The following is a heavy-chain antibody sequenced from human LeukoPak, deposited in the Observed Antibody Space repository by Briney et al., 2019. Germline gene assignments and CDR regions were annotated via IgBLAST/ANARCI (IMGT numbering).Heavy chain of an antibody. J-gene: IGHJ4*02. V-gene: IGHV4-39*01. Sequence: SETLSLTCTVSGGSISSSAYYWGWIRQPPGKRLEWIGSIYYSGITYDNPSLKTRVIMSVDTSKNQFSLKLSSVTAADTAVYYCVRHTAMGSPLHYWGQGTLVTVSS. CDR3: VRHTAMGSPLHY. CDR1: GGSISSSAYY. D-gene: IGHD5-18*01. CDR2: IYYSGIT.